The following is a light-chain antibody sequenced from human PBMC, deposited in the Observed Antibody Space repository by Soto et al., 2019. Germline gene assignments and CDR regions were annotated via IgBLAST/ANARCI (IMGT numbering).Light chain of an antibody. CDR2: EVN. V-gene: IGLV2-8*01. CDR3: AAWDDSLSGWV. CDR1: SSDVGNYDS. J-gene: IGLJ3*02. Sequence: QSVLTQPPSASGSPGQSVTISCTGTSSDVGNYDSVSWYQHHPGKAPQAVIYEVNKRPSGVPDRFSGSKSGTSASLAISGLRSEDEADYYCAAWDDSLSGWVFGGGTKLTVL.